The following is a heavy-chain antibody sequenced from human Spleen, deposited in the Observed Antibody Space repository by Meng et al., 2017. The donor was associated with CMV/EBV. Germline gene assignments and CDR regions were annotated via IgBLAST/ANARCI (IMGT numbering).Heavy chain of an antibody. CDR2: IKQDGSEK. V-gene: IGHV3-7*03. CDR1: GFTFSSYW. D-gene: IGHD6-19*01. Sequence: GESLKISCAASGFTFSSYWMSWVRQAPGKGLEWVANIKQDGSEKYYADSVKGRFTISRDNSKNSLYLQMNSLRTEDTALYYCAKAGLYSSGWDDFDYWGQGTLVTISS. J-gene: IGHJ4*02. CDR3: AKAGLYSSGWDDFDY.